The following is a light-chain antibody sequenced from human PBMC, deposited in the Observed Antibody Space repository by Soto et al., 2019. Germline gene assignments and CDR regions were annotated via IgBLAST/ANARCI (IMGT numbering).Light chain of an antibody. V-gene: IGLV1-51*01. CDR1: SSNIGNNY. CDR2: DNN. CDR3: GAWDSSLSAGV. J-gene: IGLJ3*02. Sequence: QSVLTQPPSVSAAPGQTVTISCSGSSSNIGNNYVSWYQHLPGTAPKLLIYDNNERPSGIPDRFSASKSGTSATLGITGLQTGDEADYYCGAWDSSLSAGVFGGGTQLTVL.